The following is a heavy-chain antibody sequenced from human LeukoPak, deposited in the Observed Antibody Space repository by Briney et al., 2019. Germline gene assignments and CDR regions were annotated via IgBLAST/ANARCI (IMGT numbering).Heavy chain of an antibody. CDR2: IYTSEST. Sequence: SETLSLTCTVSGGSISSYYWSWIRQPAGKGLEWIGRIYTSESTNYNPSRKSRGTMSVDTSKNQFSLKLRSVTAADTAVYYCASLGTLAAFDIWGQGTMVTVSS. D-gene: IGHD6-13*01. V-gene: IGHV4-4*07. CDR3: ASLGTLAAFDI. J-gene: IGHJ3*02. CDR1: GGSISSYY.